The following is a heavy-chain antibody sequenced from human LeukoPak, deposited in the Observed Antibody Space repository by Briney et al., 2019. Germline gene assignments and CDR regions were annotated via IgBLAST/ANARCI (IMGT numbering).Heavy chain of an antibody. V-gene: IGHV1-2*02. CDR1: GYTFTSYA. CDR2: INPNSGGT. D-gene: IGHD2-15*01. CDR3: ARDWGYCSGGSCHRGGKNWFDP. J-gene: IGHJ5*02. Sequence: ASVKVSCKASGYTFTSYAMHWVRQAPGQGLEWMGWINPNSGGTNYAQKFQGRVTMTRDTSISTAYMELSRLRSDDTAVYYCARDWGYCSGGSCHRGGKNWFDPWGQGTLVTVSS.